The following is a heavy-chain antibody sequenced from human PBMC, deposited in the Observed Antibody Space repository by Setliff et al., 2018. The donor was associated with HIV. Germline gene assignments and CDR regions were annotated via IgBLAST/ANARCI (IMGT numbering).Heavy chain of an antibody. V-gene: IGHV3-21*01. CDR2: ISSSSRSK. CDR1: GFTFSTYS. J-gene: IGHJ6*03. CDR3: AKARVDGDYYYYYCMDV. Sequence: GGSLRLSCEASGFTFSTYSMNWVRQAPGKGLEWVSSISSSSRSKYYADSVKGRFTISRDNAKNSLYLQMNSLRAEDTAVYYCAKARVDGDYYYYYCMDVWGKGTTVTVSS. D-gene: IGHD4-17*01.